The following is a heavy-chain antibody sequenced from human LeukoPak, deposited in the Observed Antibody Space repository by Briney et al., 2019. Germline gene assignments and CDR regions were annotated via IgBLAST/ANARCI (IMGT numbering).Heavy chain of an antibody. CDR2: IFYSGST. V-gene: IGHV4-39*07. J-gene: IGHJ4*02. Sequence: PSETLSLTCTVSGGSISTSNYYWGWIRQPPGKGLEWIGNIFYSGSTYYSPSLRSRVTISLDTSRNQFSLKLSSVTAADTAVYYCARGGWNKFDYWGQGTLVTVSS. CDR1: GGSISTSNYY. CDR3: ARGGWNKFDY. D-gene: IGHD3-22*01.